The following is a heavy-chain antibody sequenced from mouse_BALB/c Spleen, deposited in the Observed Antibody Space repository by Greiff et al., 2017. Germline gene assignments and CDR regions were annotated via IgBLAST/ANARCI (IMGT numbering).Heavy chain of an antibody. Sequence: EVKVEESGGGLVQPGGSMKLSCVASGFTFSNYWMNWVRQSPEKGLEWVAEIRLKSNNYATHYAESVKGRFTISSDDSKSSVYLQMNNLRAEDTGIYYCTRPYGNYVGYAMDYWGQGTSVTVSS. CDR2: IRLKSNNYAT. V-gene: IGHV6-6*02. D-gene: IGHD2-10*02. CDR3: TRPYGNYVGYAMDY. CDR1: GFTFSNYW. J-gene: IGHJ4*01.